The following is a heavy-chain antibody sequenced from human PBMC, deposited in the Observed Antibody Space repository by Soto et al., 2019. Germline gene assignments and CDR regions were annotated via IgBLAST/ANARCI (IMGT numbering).Heavy chain of an antibody. CDR1: GFTFSSYA. Sequence: GGSLRLSCAASGFTFSSYAMSWVRQAPGKGLEWVSAISGSGGSTYYADSVKGRFTISRDNSKNTLYLQMNSLRAEDTAVYYCAKGPRRNYYYYYGMDVWGQGTTVTVSS. CDR2: ISGSGGST. V-gene: IGHV3-23*01. CDR3: AKGPRRNYYYYYGMDV. J-gene: IGHJ6*02.